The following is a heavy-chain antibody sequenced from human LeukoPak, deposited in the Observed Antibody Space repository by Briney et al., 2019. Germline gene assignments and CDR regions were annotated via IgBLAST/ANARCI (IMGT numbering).Heavy chain of an antibody. V-gene: IGHV4-39*07. CDR1: GGSISSSSYY. CDR3: ARGGLKYSSSWYPY. J-gene: IGHJ4*02. CDR2: IYYSGST. Sequence: PSETLSLTCTVSGGSISSSSYYWGWIRQPPGKGLEWIGSIYYSGSTYYNPSLKSRVTISVDTSKNQFSLKLSSVTAADTAVYYCARGGLKYSSSWYPYWGQGTLVTVSS. D-gene: IGHD6-13*01.